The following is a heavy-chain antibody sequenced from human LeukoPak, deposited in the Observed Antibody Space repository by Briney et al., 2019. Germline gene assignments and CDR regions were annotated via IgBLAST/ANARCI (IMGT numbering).Heavy chain of an antibody. D-gene: IGHD6-13*01. Sequence: GGSLRLSCAASGFTFSSYSMNWVRQAPGKGLEWVSYISSSSSTIYYADSMKGRFTISRDNAKNSLYLQMNSLRDEDTAVYYCARGVAAAGTYVFDYWGQGTLVTVSS. J-gene: IGHJ4*02. CDR2: ISSSSSTI. CDR3: ARGVAAAGTYVFDY. V-gene: IGHV3-48*02. CDR1: GFTFSSYS.